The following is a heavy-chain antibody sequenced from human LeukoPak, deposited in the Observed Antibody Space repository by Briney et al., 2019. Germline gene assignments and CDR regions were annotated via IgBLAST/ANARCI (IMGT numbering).Heavy chain of an antibody. CDR1: GYTLTELS. CDR2: FDPEDGET. CDR3: ATRRRNCSSTSCYSPDAFDI. D-gene: IGHD2-2*01. Sequence: ASVKVSCKVSGYTLTELSMHWVRQAPEKGLEWVGGFDPEDGETIYAQKFQGRVTMTEDTSTDTAYMELSSLRSEDTAMYYCATRRRNCSSTSCYSPDAFDIWGQGTMVTVSS. V-gene: IGHV1-24*01. J-gene: IGHJ3*02.